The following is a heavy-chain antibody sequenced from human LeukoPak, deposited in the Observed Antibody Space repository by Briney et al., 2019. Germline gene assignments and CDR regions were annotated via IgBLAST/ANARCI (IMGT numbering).Heavy chain of an antibody. CDR2: ISGSGGST. CDR3: ARDDAAAGTYYYYYYMDV. D-gene: IGHD6-13*01. V-gene: IGHV3-23*01. J-gene: IGHJ6*03. Sequence: PGGTLRLSCAASGFTFSSYGMSWVRQAPGKGLEWVSAISGSGGSTYYADSVKGRFTISRDNAKNSLYLQMNSLRAEDTAVYYCARDDAAAGTYYYYYYMDVWGKGTTVTISS. CDR1: GFTFSSYG.